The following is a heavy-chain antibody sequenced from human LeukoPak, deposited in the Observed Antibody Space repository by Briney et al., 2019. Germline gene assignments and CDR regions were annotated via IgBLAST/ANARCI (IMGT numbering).Heavy chain of an antibody. J-gene: IGHJ6*02. V-gene: IGHV4-39*01. Sequence: PSDTLSLLCTVSVRPISSWSDYGRWIRQPPGKGVEWIGSSYYSGSTYYNPSLKSRVTISVHTSKPQLPLKLSSVTPADTAVYYCARHRSIAAAGTEDYYYYGLDVWGQGTTVTVS. CDR2: SYYSGST. D-gene: IGHD6-13*01. CDR1: VRPISSWSDY. CDR3: ARHRSIAAAGTEDYYYYGLDV.